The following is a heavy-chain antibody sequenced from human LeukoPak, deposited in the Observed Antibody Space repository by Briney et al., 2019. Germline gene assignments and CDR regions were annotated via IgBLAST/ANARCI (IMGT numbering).Heavy chain of an antibody. J-gene: IGHJ4*02. V-gene: IGHV3-48*01. CDR3: ARASYSYDINGWVPFDY. D-gene: IGHD3-22*01. Sequence: PGGSLRLSCAASGFTFSSYSMNWVRQAPGKGLEWVSYISSSSSTIYYADSVKGRFTISRDNAKNSLYLQMNSLRAEDTAVYYCARASYSYDINGWVPFDYWGRGTLVTVSS. CDR2: ISSSSSTI. CDR1: GFTFSSYS.